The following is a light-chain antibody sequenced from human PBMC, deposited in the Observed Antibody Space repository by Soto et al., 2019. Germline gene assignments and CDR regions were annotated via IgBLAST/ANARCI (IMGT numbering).Light chain of an antibody. CDR3: GSWDNNLRAYV. Sequence: QSVLTQPPSVSAAPGQKVTISCSGSSSNVGSNYVSWYQQLPGTAPKLLIYDNGKRSSGIPDRFSGSQSGTSATLGITGLQTGDEGDYYCGSWDNNLRAYVFGTGTKVTVL. J-gene: IGLJ1*01. CDR1: SSNVGSNY. V-gene: IGLV1-51*01. CDR2: DNG.